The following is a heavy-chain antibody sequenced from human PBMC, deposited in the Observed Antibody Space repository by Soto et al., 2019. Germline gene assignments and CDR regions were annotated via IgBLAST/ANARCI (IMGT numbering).Heavy chain of an antibody. V-gene: IGHV3-48*02. CDR2: VSSSSSTI. Sequence: ESGGGLVQPGGSLRLSCAASGFPFSSYTLNWVRQAPGKGLEWVSYVSSSSSTIYYADPVKGRFTISRDNAKNSLYLQMNSLRDEDTAVYYCAREGGSLNWFDPWGQGTLVTVSS. CDR1: GFPFSSYT. J-gene: IGHJ5*02. CDR3: AREGGSLNWFDP. D-gene: IGHD1-26*01.